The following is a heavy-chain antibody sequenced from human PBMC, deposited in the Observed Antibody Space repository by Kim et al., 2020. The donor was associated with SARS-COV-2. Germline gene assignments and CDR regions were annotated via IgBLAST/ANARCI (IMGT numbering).Heavy chain of an antibody. CDR1: GFTVNNFA. D-gene: IGHD6-19*01. J-gene: IGHJ4*02. Sequence: GGSLRLSCGASGFTVNNFAMSWVRQAPGKGLEWVSTDPGGGGRTFYADSVKGRFTISRDNSKNTVFLQMNSVRAEDTAVYYCAKAQPLSSGWYVFEHWGQGTLVTVSS. CDR3: AKAQPLSSGWYVFEH. V-gene: IGHV3-23*01. CDR2: DPGGGGRT.